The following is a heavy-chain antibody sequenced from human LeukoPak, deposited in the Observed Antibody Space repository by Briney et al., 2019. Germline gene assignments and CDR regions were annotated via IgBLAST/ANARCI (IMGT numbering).Heavy chain of an antibody. CDR3: ARDSPFDIVVVPAANKDNWFDP. Sequence: ASVKVSCKASGYTFTSYGISWVRQAPGQGLEWTGWISAYNGNTNYAQKLQGRVTMTTDTSTSAAYMELRSLRSDDTAVYYCARDSPFDIVVVPAANKDNWFDPWGQGTLVTVSS. CDR1: GYTFTSYG. J-gene: IGHJ5*02. D-gene: IGHD2-2*01. V-gene: IGHV1-18*01. CDR2: ISAYNGNT.